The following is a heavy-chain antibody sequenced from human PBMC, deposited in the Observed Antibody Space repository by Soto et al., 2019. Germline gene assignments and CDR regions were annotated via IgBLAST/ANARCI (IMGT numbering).Heavy chain of an antibody. CDR1: GYTFTNFG. Sequence: QVQLVQSGAEVKKPGASVKVSCKTSGYTFTNFGFSWVRQAPGQGLEWMGWISAYNTNTNCAQRFQGRLTMTTDTTTSTAYMELRSLRSDDTAMYYCARASLGQYYFHGLDVWGQGTTVTVS. V-gene: IGHV1-18*04. CDR2: ISAYNTNT. CDR3: ARASLGQYYFHGLDV. J-gene: IGHJ6*02. D-gene: IGHD3-3*02.